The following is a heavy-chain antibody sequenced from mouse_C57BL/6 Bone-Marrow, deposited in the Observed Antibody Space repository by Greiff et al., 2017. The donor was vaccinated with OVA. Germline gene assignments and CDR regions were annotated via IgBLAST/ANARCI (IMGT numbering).Heavy chain of an antibody. V-gene: IGHV5-16*01. Sequence: EVHLVESEGGLVQPGSSMKLSCTASGFTFSDYYMAWVRQVPEKGLEWVANINYDGSSTYYLDSLKSRFIISRDNAKNSLYLQMSSLKSEDTATYYCARGRLGAMDYWGQGTSVTVSS. CDR2: INYDGSST. CDR1: GFTFSDYY. J-gene: IGHJ4*01. CDR3: ARGRLGAMDY. D-gene: IGHD2-4*01.